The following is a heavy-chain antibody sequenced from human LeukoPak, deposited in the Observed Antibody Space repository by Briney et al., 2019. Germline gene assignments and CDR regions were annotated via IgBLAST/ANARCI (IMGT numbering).Heavy chain of an antibody. D-gene: IGHD5-18*01. CDR3: AKYGYSYGGNYYGMDV. CDR2: ISGSGGSS. CDR1: GFTFSSYA. J-gene: IGHJ6*02. V-gene: IGHV3-23*01. Sequence: GGSLGPSCAASGFTFSSYAMSWVRQAPGKGLEWVSAISGSGGSSYYADSVKGRFTISRDNSKNTLYLQMNSLRAEDTAVYYCAKYGYSYGGNYYGMDVWGQGTTVTVSS.